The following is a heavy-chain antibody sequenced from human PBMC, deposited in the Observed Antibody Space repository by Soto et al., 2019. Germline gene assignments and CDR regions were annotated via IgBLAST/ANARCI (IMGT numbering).Heavy chain of an antibody. CDR1: GSIFTNYW. CDR2: IYPGDSDT. J-gene: IGHJ4*01. Sequence: LKVCCQGSGSIFTNYWIGWVRQMPGKGLEWIGIIYPGDSDTRYSPSFQGQVTISADKSISTAYLQWSSLKASDTAMYYCARLANIFYFDYLGHGTLVNVSS. V-gene: IGHV5-51*01. CDR3: ARLANIFYFDY. D-gene: IGHD2-21*01.